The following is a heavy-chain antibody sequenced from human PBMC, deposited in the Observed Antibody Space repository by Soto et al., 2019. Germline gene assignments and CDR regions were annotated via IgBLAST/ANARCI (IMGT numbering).Heavy chain of an antibody. J-gene: IGHJ5*02. CDR2: ITISGNYI. Sequence: EGQLVESGGGLVKPGGSLRLSCAASGFAFQTYTMEWLRQPPGKGLEWVSSITISGNYIYYADSVKGRFTISRDNGRNSVYLQMNSLRAEDTAVYYCAKVGVLRTTFRWFELLGQGTLVTVSS. CDR1: GFAFQTYT. V-gene: IGHV3-21*01. CDR3: AKVGVLRTTFRWFEL. D-gene: IGHD2-8*01.